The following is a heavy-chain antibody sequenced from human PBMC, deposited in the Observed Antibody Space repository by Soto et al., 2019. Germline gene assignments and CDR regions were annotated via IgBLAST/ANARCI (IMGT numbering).Heavy chain of an antibody. Sequence: ASVKVSCKDSGYTFTDYTRHWVRQAPGQRLEWMGWINAVNGNTKYSQKFQGRVTITRDTSASTAYMELSSLRSEDTAVYYCARDLGYCSSTSCYDYYYYYMDVWGKGTTVTVSS. CDR1: GYTFTDYT. D-gene: IGHD2-2*01. V-gene: IGHV1-3*01. J-gene: IGHJ6*03. CDR3: ARDLGYCSSTSCYDYYYYYMDV. CDR2: INAVNGNT.